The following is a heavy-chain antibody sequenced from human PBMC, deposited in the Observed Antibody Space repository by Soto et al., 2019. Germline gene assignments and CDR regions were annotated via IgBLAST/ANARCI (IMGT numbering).Heavy chain of an antibody. CDR1: GFTFSNAW. J-gene: IGHJ4*02. CDR2: IKSKTDGGTT. CDR3: TTIGYDFWSGYGWVYFDY. Sequence: EVQLVESGGGLVKPGGSLRLSCAASGFTFSNAWMSWVRQAPGKGLEWVGRIKSKTDGGTTDYAAPVKGRFTISRDDSKNTLYLQMNSLKTEDTAVYYCTTIGYDFWSGYGWVYFDYWGQGTLGTVSS. D-gene: IGHD3-3*01. V-gene: IGHV3-15*01.